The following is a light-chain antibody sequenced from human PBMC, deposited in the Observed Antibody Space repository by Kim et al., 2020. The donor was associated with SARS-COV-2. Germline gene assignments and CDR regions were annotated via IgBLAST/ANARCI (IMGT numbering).Light chain of an antibody. CDR2: KAS. CDR1: ESISTW. V-gene: IGKV1-5*03. CDR3: QQSNTYPWT. Sequence: ASVRDRVTMKCRASESISTWLAWYQQKPRKAPTLLIYKASTLESGVPSTFSGSGSGKEFTLTISSLQPDDFATYYCQQSNTYPWTFGQGTKVEIK. J-gene: IGKJ1*01.